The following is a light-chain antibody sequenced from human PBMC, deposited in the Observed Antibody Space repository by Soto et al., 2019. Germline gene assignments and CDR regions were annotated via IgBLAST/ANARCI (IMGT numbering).Light chain of an antibody. CDR2: GTS. V-gene: IGKV3-15*01. Sequence: EIGMRQSPATVSVSSGERDTLSCRASQNLSRNLAWYQQRPGQAPRLLIHGTSTRATGVPARFSGSGSGTDFTLTISSLQSEDFAVYYCQQYDRWPHTFGQGTKLQIK. CDR1: QNLSRN. CDR3: QQYDRWPHT. J-gene: IGKJ2*01.